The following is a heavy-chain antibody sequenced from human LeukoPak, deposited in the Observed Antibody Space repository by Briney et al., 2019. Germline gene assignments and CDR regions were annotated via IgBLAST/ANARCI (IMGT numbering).Heavy chain of an antibody. CDR1: GGSFSGHY. CDR2: INHSGST. CDR3: ARRRLPLYYYDSRKDAFDI. V-gene: IGHV4-34*01. Sequence: SETLSLTFAVYGGSFSGHYWSWIRQPPGKGLEWIGEINHSGSTNYNPSLKRRVTISVDTSKNQFSLKLSSVTAADTAVYYCARRRLPLYYYDSRKDAFDIWGQGTMVTVSS. D-gene: IGHD3-22*01. J-gene: IGHJ3*02.